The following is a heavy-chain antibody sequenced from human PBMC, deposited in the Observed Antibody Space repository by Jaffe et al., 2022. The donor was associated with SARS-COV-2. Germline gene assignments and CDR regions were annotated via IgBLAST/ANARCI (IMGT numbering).Heavy chain of an antibody. J-gene: IGHJ4*02. D-gene: IGHD1-26*01. CDR3: ARAGGSVTSDY. V-gene: IGHV4-34*01. CDR1: GGSFSGYY. Sequence: QVQLQQWGAGLLKPSETLSLTCAVYGGSFSGYYWSWIRQPPGKGLEWIGEINHSGSTNYNPSLKSRVTISVDTSKNQFSLKLSSVTAADTAVYYCARAGGSVTSDYWGQGTLVTVSS. CDR2: INHSGST.